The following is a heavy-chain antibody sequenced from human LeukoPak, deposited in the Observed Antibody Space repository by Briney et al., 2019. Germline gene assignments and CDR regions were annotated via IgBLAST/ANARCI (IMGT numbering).Heavy chain of an antibody. CDR1: GFTFSTYA. CDR3: VKFGSYNEFDY. D-gene: IGHD1-26*01. Sequence: GGSLRLSCAASGFTFSTYAMSWVRQAPGKGLEWVSRISASGNTYYADSAKGRFTISCGDSKNTMYGQRKGLRAEETAVYYCVKFGSYNEFDYGGQGTLVTVSS. CDR2: ISASGNT. J-gene: IGHJ4*02. V-gene: IGHV3-23*01.